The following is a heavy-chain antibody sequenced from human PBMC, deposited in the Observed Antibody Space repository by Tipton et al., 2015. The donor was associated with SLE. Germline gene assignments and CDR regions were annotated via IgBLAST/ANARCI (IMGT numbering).Heavy chain of an antibody. Sequence: TLSLTCAVSGYSISSGYYWGWIRQPPGKGLECVGSIYYSGSTYYNPSLKSRVTISVDTSKNQFSLKLSSVTAADTAVYYCARHVWKSSGWEYFDYWGQGTLVTVSS. CDR3: ARHVWKSSGWEYFDY. CDR1: GYSISSGYY. CDR2: IYYSGST. D-gene: IGHD6-19*01. J-gene: IGHJ4*02. V-gene: IGHV4-38-2*01.